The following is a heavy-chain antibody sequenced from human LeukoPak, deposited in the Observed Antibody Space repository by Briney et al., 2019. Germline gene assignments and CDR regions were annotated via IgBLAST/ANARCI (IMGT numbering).Heavy chain of an antibody. V-gene: IGHV1-46*01. CDR2: INPSGGST. CDR1: GYTFTSYY. D-gene: IGHD3-10*01. J-gene: IGHJ6*02. Sequence: ASVKVSCKASGYTFTSYYMHWVRQAPGQGLEWMGIINPSGGSTSYAQKFQGRVTMTRDTSTSTVYMELSSLRSEDTAVYYCARESRNNMVRGGMDVWGQGTTVTVSS. CDR3: ARESRNNMVRGGMDV.